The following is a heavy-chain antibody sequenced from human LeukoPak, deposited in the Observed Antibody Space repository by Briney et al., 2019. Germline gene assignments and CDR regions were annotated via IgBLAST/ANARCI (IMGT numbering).Heavy chain of an antibody. CDR1: GFTVSSNY. CDR3: ARVRYNDFWSGYHNYFDY. CDR2: IYSAGST. Sequence: GRSLRLSCAASGFTVSSNYMSWVRQAPGKGLEWVSVIYSAGSTYYADSVKGRFTISRDNSRNTLYLQMNSLRVEDTAVYYCARVRYNDFWSGYHNYFDYWGQGTLVTVSS. V-gene: IGHV3-66*01. D-gene: IGHD3-3*01. J-gene: IGHJ4*02.